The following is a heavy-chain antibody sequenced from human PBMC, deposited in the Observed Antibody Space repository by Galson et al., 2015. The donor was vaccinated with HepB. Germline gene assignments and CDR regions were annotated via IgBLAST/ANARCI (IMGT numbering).Heavy chain of an antibody. CDR3: VRHGDHRLDRFHMEV. CDR1: GYSFSNFW. Sequence: QSGAAVTKPGESLRISCQASGYSFSNFWISWVRQVPGKGLEWMGRVDVEIPYINYNPSFRGHVTISTDESLATAYLSWNSLKASDTALYYCVRHGDHRLDRFHMEVWGQGSAVTVSS. J-gene: IGHJ6*02. D-gene: IGHD6-19*01. V-gene: IGHV5-10-1*01. CDR2: VDVEIPYI.